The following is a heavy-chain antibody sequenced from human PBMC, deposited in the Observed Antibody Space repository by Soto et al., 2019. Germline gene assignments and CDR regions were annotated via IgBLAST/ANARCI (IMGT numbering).Heavy chain of an antibody. CDR2: IYYSGST. CDR3: ARRLGFWRGARQIEHSDS. V-gene: IGHV4-59*08. D-gene: IGHD3-3*01. Sequence: QVQLQESGPGLVKPSETLSLTCTVSGGSISSYYWSWIRQPPGKGLEWIGYIYYSGSTNYNPSLMGSLTISVNPSENLSSLKLSRVTDADTAMYCCARRLGFWRGARQIEHSDSR. J-gene: IGHJ5*01. CDR1: GGSISSYY.